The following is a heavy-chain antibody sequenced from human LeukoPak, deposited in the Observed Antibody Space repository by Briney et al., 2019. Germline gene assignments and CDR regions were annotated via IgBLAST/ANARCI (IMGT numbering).Heavy chain of an antibody. V-gene: IGHV4-61*02. CDR2: ISSSGST. D-gene: IGHD5-18*01. J-gene: IGHJ6*03. CDR3: ARGHSYGYYYYYYMDV. Sequence: SQTLSLTCTVSGDSISSGDYYWSWIRQPAGKGLEWIGRISSSGSTNYNPSLKSRVTISVDTSKNQFSLKLSSVTAADTAVYYCARGHSYGYYYYYYMDVWGKGTTVTVSS. CDR1: GDSISSGDYY.